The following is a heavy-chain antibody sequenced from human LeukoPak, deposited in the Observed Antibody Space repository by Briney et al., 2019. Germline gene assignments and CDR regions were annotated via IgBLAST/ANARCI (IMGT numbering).Heavy chain of an antibody. CDR2: IYYSGST. CDR3: ARCLVVVRSFDY. V-gene: IGHV4-30-4*01. D-gene: IGHD3-22*01. CDR1: GGSISSGDYY. J-gene: IGHJ4*02. Sequence: SETLSLTCTVSGGSISSGDYYWSWIRQPPGKGLEWIGYIYYSGSTYYNPSLKSRVTISVDTSKNQFSLKPSSVTAADTAVYYCARCLVVVRSFDYWGQGTLVTVSS.